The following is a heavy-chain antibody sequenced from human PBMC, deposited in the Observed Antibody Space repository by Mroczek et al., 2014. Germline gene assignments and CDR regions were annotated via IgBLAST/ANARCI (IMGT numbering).Heavy chain of an antibody. D-gene: IGHD6-13*01. CDR1: GGSISSYY. V-gene: IGHV4-4*07. CDR2: IYTSGST. J-gene: IGHJ5*02. Sequence: QVQLQQWGPGLVKPSETLSLTCTVSGGSISSYYWSWIRQPAGKGLEWIGRIYTSGSTNYNPSLKSRVTMSVDTSKNQFSLKLSSVTAADTAVYYCARGYSSSRKGENWFDPWGQGTLVTVSS. CDR3: ARGYSSSRKGENWFDP.